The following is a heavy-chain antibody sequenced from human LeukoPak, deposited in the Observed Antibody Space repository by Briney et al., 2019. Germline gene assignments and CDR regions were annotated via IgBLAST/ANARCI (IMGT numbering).Heavy chain of an antibody. J-gene: IGHJ3*02. CDR1: GFTFSSYA. CDR2: ISGSGGST. V-gene: IGHV3-23*01. D-gene: IGHD6-13*01. Sequence: GGSLRLSCAASGFTFSSYAMSWVRQAPGKGLEWVSAISGSGGSTYYADSVRGRFTISRDNSKNTLYLQMNSLRAEDTAVYYCASGYSLAYAFDIWGQGTMVTVSS. CDR3: ASGYSLAYAFDI.